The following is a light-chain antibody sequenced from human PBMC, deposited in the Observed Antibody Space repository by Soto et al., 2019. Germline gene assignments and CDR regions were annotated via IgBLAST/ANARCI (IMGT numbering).Light chain of an antibody. Sequence: DIQMTQSPSSLSASVGDRVTITCRASQGIFNYLAWYQQKPGKVPKVLIYAASTLQSGVPSRFSGGGSGTDFTLTISSLQPEDVATYYCQKYDTALWTFGQGTKVEIK. CDR3: QKYDTALWT. J-gene: IGKJ1*01. CDR2: AAS. V-gene: IGKV1-27*01. CDR1: QGIFNY.